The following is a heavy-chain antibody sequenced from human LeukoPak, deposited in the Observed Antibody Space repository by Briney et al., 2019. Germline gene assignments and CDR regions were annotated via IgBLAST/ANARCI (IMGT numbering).Heavy chain of an antibody. CDR3: ARRLGCSRGLEYDLDS. D-gene: IGHD2-2*01. CDR1: RYHFTKYW. Sequence: GESLKIPCKDPRYHFTKYWLAWVRQIPGRGLELMGIVHPGGSDTRYSPSFACQVTMSADKSINTAYRKCSSLKASDTAIYYCARRLGCSRGLEYDLDSWGQGTPVTVTS. V-gene: IGHV5-51*01. CDR2: VHPGGSDT. J-gene: IGHJ4*02.